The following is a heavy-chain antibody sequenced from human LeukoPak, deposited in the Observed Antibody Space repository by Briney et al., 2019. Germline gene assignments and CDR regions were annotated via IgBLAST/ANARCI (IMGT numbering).Heavy chain of an antibody. D-gene: IGHD4-17*01. V-gene: IGHV4-4*07. CDR1: GGSISSYY. CDR3: ASDSGGTVTTN. CDR2: IYTTVST. Sequence: SETLSLTCIVSGGSISSYYWSWIRQPAGKGLEWIGRIYTTVSTSYNPSLKSRVTMSLDTSKNQFSPQLTSVTAADTAVYYCASDSGGTVTTNWGQGTLVTVSS. J-gene: IGHJ4*02.